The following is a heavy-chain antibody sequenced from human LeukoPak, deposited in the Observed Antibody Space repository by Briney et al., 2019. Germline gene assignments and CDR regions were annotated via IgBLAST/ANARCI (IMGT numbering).Heavy chain of an antibody. D-gene: IGHD2-15*01. CDR1: GYTFTSYY. CDR2: INPSGGST. Sequence: ASVKVSCKASGYTFTSYYMHWVRQAPGQGLEWMGIINPSGGSTSYAQKFQGRVTMTRDTSTSTVYMELSSLRSEDTAVSYCASLVYCSGGSCSPNSTFDYWGQGTLVTVSS. J-gene: IGHJ4*02. CDR3: ASLVYCSGGSCSPNSTFDY. V-gene: IGHV1-46*01.